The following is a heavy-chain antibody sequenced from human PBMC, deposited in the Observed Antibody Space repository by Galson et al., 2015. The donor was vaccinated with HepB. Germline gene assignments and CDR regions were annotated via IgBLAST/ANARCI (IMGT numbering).Heavy chain of an antibody. CDR2: ISAYNGNT. Sequence: SVKVSCKASGYTFTSYGISWVRQAPGQGLEWMGWISAYNGNTNYAQKLQGRATMTTDTSTSTAYMELRSLRSDDTAVHYCARALVNYDFWSGYWGAAVSDYYYYGMDVWGQGTTVTVSS. CDR1: GYTFTSYG. J-gene: IGHJ6*02. CDR3: ARALVNYDFWSGYWGAAVSDYYYYGMDV. V-gene: IGHV1-18*04. D-gene: IGHD3-3*01.